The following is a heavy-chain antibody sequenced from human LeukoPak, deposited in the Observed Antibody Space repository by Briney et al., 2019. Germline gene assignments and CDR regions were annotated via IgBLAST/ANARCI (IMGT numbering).Heavy chain of an antibody. CDR2: ISAGGGST. D-gene: IGHD2-21*02. J-gene: IGHJ4*02. CDR3: ARTLRGGDWYFDY. Sequence: GGSLRLSCAASGFTFSSYAMSWVRQTPEKGLEWVSTISAGGGSTYYADSVKGLFSISRDNSKNTLYLQMNSLRADDTALYHCARTLRGGDWYFDYWGQGTLVTVSS. V-gene: IGHV3-23*01. CDR1: GFTFSSYA.